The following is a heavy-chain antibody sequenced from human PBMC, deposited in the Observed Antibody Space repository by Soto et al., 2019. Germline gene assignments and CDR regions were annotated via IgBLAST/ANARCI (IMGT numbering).Heavy chain of an antibody. CDR2: INHSGST. V-gene: IGHV4-34*01. Sequence: SETLSLTCAVYGGSFSGYYWSWIRQPPGKGLEWIGEINHSGSTNYNPSLKSRVTISVDTSKNQFSLKLSSVTAADTAVYYCARYWRSYFDYWGQGTLVTVSS. J-gene: IGHJ4*02. D-gene: IGHD1-1*01. CDR3: ARYWRSYFDY. CDR1: GGSFSGYY.